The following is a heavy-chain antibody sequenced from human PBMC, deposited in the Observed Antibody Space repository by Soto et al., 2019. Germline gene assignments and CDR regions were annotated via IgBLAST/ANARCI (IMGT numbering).Heavy chain of an antibody. V-gene: IGHV3-23*01. CDR3: AKEGYSYGYEEYYFDY. J-gene: IGHJ4*02. CDR1: GFTFSSYA. D-gene: IGHD5-18*01. Sequence: GGSLRLSCAASGFTFSSYAMSWVRQAPGKGLEWVSAISGSGGSTYYADSVKGRFTISRDNSKNTLYLQMNSLRAEDMAVYYCAKEGYSYGYEEYYFDYWGQGTLVTVSS. CDR2: ISGSGGST.